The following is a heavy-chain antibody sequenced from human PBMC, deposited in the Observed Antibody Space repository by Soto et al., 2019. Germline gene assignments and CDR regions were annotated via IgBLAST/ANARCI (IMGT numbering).Heavy chain of an antibody. V-gene: IGHV4-4*02. Sequence: QVQLQESGPGLVKPSGTLSLTCAVSSGSITSSNWWSWVRQPPGKGLEWIGEIFHNGNTYYNPSLKSRVTMSVDTSKNQFSLNLGSVTAADTAVYYCARRTWGMHVWGQGTTVTVSS. CDR1: SGSITSSNW. J-gene: IGHJ6*02. CDR3: ARRTWGMHV. CDR2: IFHNGNT. D-gene: IGHD2-8*01.